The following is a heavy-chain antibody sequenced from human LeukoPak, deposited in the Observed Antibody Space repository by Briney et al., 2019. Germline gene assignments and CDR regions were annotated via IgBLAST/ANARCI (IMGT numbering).Heavy chain of an antibody. CDR3: ARLGGYYDY. J-gene: IGHJ4*02. V-gene: IGHV4-59*08. CDR1: GDSINGYY. Sequence: SETLSLTCIVSGDSINGYYWTWLRQPPGKGLEWIGNIYYNGNINYNPSLKSRVTISVDTSKNQFSLRLTSVTATDTAIYYCARLGGYYDYWGQGTLVTVSS. D-gene: IGHD3-22*01. CDR2: IYYNGNI.